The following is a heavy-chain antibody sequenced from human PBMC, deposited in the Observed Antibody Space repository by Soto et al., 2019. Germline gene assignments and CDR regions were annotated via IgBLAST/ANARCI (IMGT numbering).Heavy chain of an antibody. J-gene: IGHJ4*02. CDR3: ATDGRYSYGWKDDY. Sequence: GGSLRLSCAASGFTFSSYAMSWVRQAPGKGLEWVSAICGSGGSTYYADSGKGRLTISRDNSKNTLYLQMNSLRAEDTAVYYCATDGRYSYGWKDDYWGQGTLVTVSS. CDR1: GFTFSSYA. V-gene: IGHV3-23*01. D-gene: IGHD5-18*01. CDR2: ICGSGGST.